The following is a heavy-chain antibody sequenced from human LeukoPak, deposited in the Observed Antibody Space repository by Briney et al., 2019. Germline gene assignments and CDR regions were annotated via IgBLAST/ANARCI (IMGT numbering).Heavy chain of an antibody. J-gene: IGHJ5*02. CDR2: IYSGGST. CDR3: AKAAYGDYVNWFDP. CDR1: GFTVSSNY. Sequence: GGSLRLSCAASGFTVSSNYMSWVRQAPGKGLEWVSVIYSGGSTYYADSVKGRFTISRDNSKNTLYLQMNSLRAEDTALYYCAKAAYGDYVNWFDPWGQGILVIVSS. D-gene: IGHD4-17*01. V-gene: IGHV3-66*01.